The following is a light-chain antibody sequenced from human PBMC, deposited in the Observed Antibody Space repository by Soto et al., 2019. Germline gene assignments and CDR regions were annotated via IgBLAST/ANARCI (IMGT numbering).Light chain of an antibody. J-gene: IGKJ4*01. Sequence: IHMTHSPSTLSGSVGARVTIICRASQTISSWLAWYQQKPGKAPKLLIYKASTLKSGVPSRFSGSGSGTQFTLTISSLQSDDFGTYYGQQYMTHSFGGGTKVDI. CDR2: KAS. CDR3: QQYMTHS. V-gene: IGKV1-5*03. CDR1: QTISSW.